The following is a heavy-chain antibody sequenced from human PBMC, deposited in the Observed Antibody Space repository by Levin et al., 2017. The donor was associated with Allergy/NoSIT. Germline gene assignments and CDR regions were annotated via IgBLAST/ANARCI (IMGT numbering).Heavy chain of an antibody. D-gene: IGHD5-12*01. V-gene: IGHV3-74*01. Sequence: PGGSLRLSCTASGFTFTSYWMHWVRQAPGKGLVWVSSISTDGSTTIYADSVKGRFTISRDNAKNTLYLQMNSLRAEDTAVYYCARDGVTTTEDFDYWGQGTLVTVSS. CDR3: ARDGVTTTEDFDY. J-gene: IGHJ4*02. CDR1: GFTFTSYW. CDR2: ISTDGSTT.